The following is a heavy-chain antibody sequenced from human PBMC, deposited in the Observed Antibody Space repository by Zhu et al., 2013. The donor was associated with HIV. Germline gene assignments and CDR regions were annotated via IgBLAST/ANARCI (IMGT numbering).Heavy chain of an antibody. CDR3: ARESELMRNYYYGMDV. CDR2: MNPNSGNS. J-gene: IGHJ6*02. Sequence: QVQLVQSGAEVKKPGASVKVSCMASGYTFTSYDVNWVRQATGQGLEWLGWMNPNSGNSGYAQKFQGRVTITTDKSTTTAYMELGSLRSEDTAVYYCARESELMRNYYYGMDVWGQGTTVTVSS. D-gene: IGHD1-1*01. CDR1: GYTFTSYD. V-gene: IGHV1-8*01.